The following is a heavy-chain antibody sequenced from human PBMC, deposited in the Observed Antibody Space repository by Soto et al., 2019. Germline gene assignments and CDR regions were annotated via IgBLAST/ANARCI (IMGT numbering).Heavy chain of an antibody. CDR1: GFTFDDYA. D-gene: IGHD3-3*01. CDR2: ISWNSGSI. Sequence: GGSLRLSCAASGFTFDDYAMHWVRQAPGKGLEWVSGISWNSGSIGYADSVKGRFTISRDNAKNSLYLQMNSLRAEDTALYYCAKDIVEAYYDFWSGYYTFDYYYYGMDVWGQGTTVTAP. V-gene: IGHV3-9*01. J-gene: IGHJ6*02. CDR3: AKDIVEAYYDFWSGYYTFDYYYYGMDV.